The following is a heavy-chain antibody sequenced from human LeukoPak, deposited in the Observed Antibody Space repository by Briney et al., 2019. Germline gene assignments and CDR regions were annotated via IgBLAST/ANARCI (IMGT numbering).Heavy chain of an antibody. CDR1: GFTVSSNY. Sequence: PGGSLRLSCAASGFTVSSNYMSWVRQAPGKGLEWVSVIYSGGSTYYADSVKGRFTISRDNSKNTLYLQMNSLRAEDTAVYYCATRRDCSSSRCYNSLYFYWGQGTLVTVSS. D-gene: IGHD2-2*02. CDR2: IYSGGST. V-gene: IGHV3-53*01. CDR3: ATRRDCSSSRCYNSLYFY. J-gene: IGHJ4*02.